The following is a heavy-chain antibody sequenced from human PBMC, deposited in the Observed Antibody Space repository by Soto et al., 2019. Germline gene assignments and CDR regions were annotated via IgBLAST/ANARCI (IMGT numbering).Heavy chain of an antibody. D-gene: IGHD3-10*01. CDR1: GGSISSYY. J-gene: IGHJ6*02. Sequence: PSETLSLTCTVSGGSISSYYWSWIRQPPGKGLEWIGYIYYSGSTNYNPSLKSRVTISVDTSKNQFSLQLNSVTPEDTAVYYCAREAQLWFGAPAEPPYYYYGMDVWGQGTTVTVSS. CDR2: IYYSGST. CDR3: AREAQLWFGAPAEPPYYYYGMDV. V-gene: IGHV4-59*12.